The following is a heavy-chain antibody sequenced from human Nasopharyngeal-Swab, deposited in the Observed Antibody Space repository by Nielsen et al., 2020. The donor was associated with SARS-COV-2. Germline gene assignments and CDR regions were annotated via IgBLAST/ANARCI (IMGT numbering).Heavy chain of an antibody. CDR1: GYTFTSYY. D-gene: IGHD2-2*01. CDR2: INPSGGNT. CDR3: ARGHSRIIVVVPWRKGYFDD. V-gene: IGHV1-46*01. Sequence: ASVKVSCKASGYTFTSYYMHWVRQAPGQGLEWMGIINPSGGNTSYAQKFQGRVTMTRDTSTSTVYMELSSLRSEDTAGYYCARGHSRIIVVVPWRKGYFDDWGQGTLVTDSS. J-gene: IGHJ4*02.